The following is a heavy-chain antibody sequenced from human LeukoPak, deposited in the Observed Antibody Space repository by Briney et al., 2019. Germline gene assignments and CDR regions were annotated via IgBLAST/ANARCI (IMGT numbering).Heavy chain of an antibody. J-gene: IGHJ5*02. CDR3: ARAVGATAMFDP. D-gene: IGHD1-26*01. V-gene: IGHV3-64D*06. CDR1: GFTFSSYA. Sequence: GGSLRLSCAASGFTFSSYAMHWVRQAPGKGLEYVSAISSNGGSTYYADSVKGRFTISRDNSKNTLYLQMSSLRAEDTAVYYCARAVGATAMFDPWGQGTLVTVSS. CDR2: ISSNGGST.